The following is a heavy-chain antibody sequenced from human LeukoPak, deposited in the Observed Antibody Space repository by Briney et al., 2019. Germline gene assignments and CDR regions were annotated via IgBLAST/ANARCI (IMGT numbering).Heavy chain of an antibody. J-gene: IGHJ6*03. CDR3: ARGSPGVAARQISIYYMDV. D-gene: IGHD6-6*01. V-gene: IGHV1-69*13. Sequence: ASVKVSCKASGGTFSYAISWVRQAPGQGLEWMGWIIPIFGTATYAQTFQGRVTITADESTSTAYMELSSLRSEDTAVYYCARGSPGVAARQISIYYMDVWGKGTTVTVSS. CDR1: GGTFSYA. CDR2: IIPIFGTA.